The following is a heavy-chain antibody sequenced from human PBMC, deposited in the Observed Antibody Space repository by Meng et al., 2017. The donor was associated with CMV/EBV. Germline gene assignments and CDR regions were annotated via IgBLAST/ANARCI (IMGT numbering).Heavy chain of an antibody. D-gene: IGHD2-2*01. V-gene: IGHV1-46*01. CDR3: ARVPAAKSSLYYYYGMDV. CDR1: GYTFTSYY. CDR2: INPSGGST. J-gene: IGHJ6*02. Sequence: ASVKVSCKAYGYTFTSYYMHWVRQAPGQGLEWMGIINPSGGSTSYAQKFQGRVTMTRDTSTSTVYMELSSLRSEDTAVYYCARVPAAKSSLYYYYGMDVWGQGTTVTVSS.